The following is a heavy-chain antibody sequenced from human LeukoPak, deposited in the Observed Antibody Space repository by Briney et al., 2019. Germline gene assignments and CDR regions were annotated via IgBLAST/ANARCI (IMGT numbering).Heavy chain of an antibody. Sequence: GASVKVSCKASGYTFTSYGISWVRQAPGQGLEWMGWISAYNGNTSYAQKLQGRVTMTEDTSTDTAYMELSSLRSEDTVVYYCATGGESGYDYVAYWGQGTLVTVSS. CDR1: GYTFTSYG. D-gene: IGHD5-12*01. J-gene: IGHJ4*02. CDR2: ISAYNGNT. CDR3: ATGGESGYDYVAY. V-gene: IGHV1-18*01.